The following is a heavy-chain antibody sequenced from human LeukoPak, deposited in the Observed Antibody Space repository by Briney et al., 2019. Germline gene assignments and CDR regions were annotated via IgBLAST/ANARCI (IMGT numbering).Heavy chain of an antibody. CDR2: IYHSGTT. CDR1: GGSIISNDW. V-gene: IGHV4-4*02. D-gene: IGHD6-19*01. J-gene: IGHJ6*02. CDR3: ARARRIAVAGSRPADYYYGMDV. Sequence: SGTLSLTCAVSGGSIISNDWWSWVRQPPGKGLEWIGEIYHSGTTDYNPSLKSRVTISVDKSKNQFSLKLSSVTAADTAVYYCARARRIAVAGSRPADYYYGMDVWGQGTTVTVSS.